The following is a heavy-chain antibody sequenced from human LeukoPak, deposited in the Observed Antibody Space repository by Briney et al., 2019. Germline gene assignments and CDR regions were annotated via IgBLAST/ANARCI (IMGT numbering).Heavy chain of an antibody. V-gene: IGHV4-30-2*01. CDR2: IYHSGST. CDR3: ARAGVLYYGSAPRGWFDP. Sequence: PSQTLSLTCAVSGGSISSGGYSWSWIRQPPGKGLEWIGYIYHSGSTYYNPSLKSRVTISVDTSKNQFSLKLSSVTAADTAVYYCARAGVLYYGSAPRGWFDPWGQGTLVTVSS. CDR1: GGSISSGGYS. D-gene: IGHD3-10*01. J-gene: IGHJ5*02.